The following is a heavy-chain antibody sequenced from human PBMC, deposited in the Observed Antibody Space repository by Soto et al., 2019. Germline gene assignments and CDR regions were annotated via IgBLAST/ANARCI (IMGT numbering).Heavy chain of an antibody. J-gene: IGHJ4*02. CDR1: GYSFTSYW. V-gene: IGHV5-51*01. CDR3: SRHKVDCICISCYMSEGQDPTFKYYFDY. CDR2: IYPGDSDT. Sequence: GESLKISCKGSGYSFTSYWIGWVRQMPGKGLEWMGIIYPGDSDTRYSPSFQGQVTISADKSISTAYLQWSSLKASDTAMYYCSRHKVDCICISCYMSEGQDPTFKYYFDYWGQGTLVTVSS. D-gene: IGHD2-2*02.